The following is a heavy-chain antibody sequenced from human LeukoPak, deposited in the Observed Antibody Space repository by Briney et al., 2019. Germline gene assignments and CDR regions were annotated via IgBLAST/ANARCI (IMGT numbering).Heavy chain of an antibody. CDR3: AKEIYGDSTGGTFQY. J-gene: IGHJ1*01. Sequence: GGSLRLSCAASGISVSSNYMSWVRQAPGKGLEWDSSITSSSTYIYYADSVKGRFTISRDSAQDSLYLQMSSLRAEDTAVYYCAKEIYGDSTGGTFQYWGQGTLVTVSS. V-gene: IGHV3-21*04. CDR2: ITSSSTYI. D-gene: IGHD4-17*01. CDR1: GISVSSNY.